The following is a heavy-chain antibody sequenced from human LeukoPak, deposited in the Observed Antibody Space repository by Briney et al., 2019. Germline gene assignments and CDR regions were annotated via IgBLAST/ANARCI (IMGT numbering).Heavy chain of an antibody. D-gene: IGHD1-26*01. CDR3: ARGIVGALDAFDI. CDR1: GFTVSSNY. J-gene: IGHJ3*02. CDR2: IYSGGST. Sequence: GGSLRLSCAASGFTVSSNYMSWVRQAPGKGLEWVSVIYSGGSTYYADSVKGRFTISRDNSKNTLYLQMNSLRAEDTAVYYCARGIVGALDAFDIWGQGTMVTVSS. V-gene: IGHV3-66*01.